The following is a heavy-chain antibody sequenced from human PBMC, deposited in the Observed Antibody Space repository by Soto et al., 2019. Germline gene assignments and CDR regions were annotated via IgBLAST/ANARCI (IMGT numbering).Heavy chain of an antibody. CDR2: IYHSGST. J-gene: IGHJ4*02. D-gene: IGHD6-19*01. CDR1: SGSIDNNNW. V-gene: IGHV4-4*02. CDR3: ARRGGSGWFKFDY. Sequence: SETLSLTCAVSSGSIDNNNWWNWVRQPPGKGLEWIGEIYHSGSTNYNASLKSRVTISIDKSKNQFSLNLDSVTAADTAVYYCARRGGSGWFKFDYWGQGTLVTVSS.